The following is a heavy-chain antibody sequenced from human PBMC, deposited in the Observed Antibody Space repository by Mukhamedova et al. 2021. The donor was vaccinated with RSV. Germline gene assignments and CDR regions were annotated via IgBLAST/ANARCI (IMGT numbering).Heavy chain of an antibody. J-gene: IGHJ4*02. CDR3: TRHDSSSWEYYYDY. V-gene: IGHV3-73*01. CDR2: SYAT. D-gene: IGHD6-13*01. Sequence: SYATAYAASVQGRFIISRDDSKNTAYLQMKSLKTEDMAVYYCTRHDSSSWEYYYDYWGQGTVVTVSS.